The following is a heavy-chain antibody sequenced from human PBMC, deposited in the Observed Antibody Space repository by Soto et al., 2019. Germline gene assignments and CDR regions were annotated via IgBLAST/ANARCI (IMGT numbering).Heavy chain of an antibody. Sequence: QVQLVESGGGVVQPGRSLRLSCAASGFTFSSYAMHWVRQAPGKGLEWVAVISYDGSNKYYADSVKGRFTISRDNSKNTLYLQMNGLRAEDTAVYYCARDRRDTAMVPLDYWGQGTLVTVSS. J-gene: IGHJ4*02. CDR3: ARDRRDTAMVPLDY. V-gene: IGHV3-30-3*01. CDR2: ISYDGSNK. CDR1: GFTFSSYA. D-gene: IGHD5-18*01.